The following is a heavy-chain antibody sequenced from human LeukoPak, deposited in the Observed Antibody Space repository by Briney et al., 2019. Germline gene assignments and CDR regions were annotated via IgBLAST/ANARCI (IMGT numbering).Heavy chain of an antibody. CDR2: IYTSGST. CDR3: AREYYDFWSGKYYYYMDV. V-gene: IGHV4-61*02. CDR1: GGSISSGSYY. Sequence: SETLSLTCTVSGGSISSGSYYWSWIRQPAGKGLEWIGRIYTSGSTNYNPSLKSRVTISVDTSKNQFSLKLSPVTAADTAVYYCAREYYDFWSGKYYYYMDVWGKGTTVTVSS. J-gene: IGHJ6*03. D-gene: IGHD3-3*01.